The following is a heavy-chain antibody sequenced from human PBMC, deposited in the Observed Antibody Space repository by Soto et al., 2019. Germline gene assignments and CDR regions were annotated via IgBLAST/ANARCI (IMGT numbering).Heavy chain of an antibody. Sequence: QGQLQEAGPGLVKPSGTLSLTCAVSRGSISSRNWGSWVRQPPVKGLEWIGEIYHSGSTNYNPSLKSRVTISVDKSKHQFSLKLSSVTAADTAVYYCASSSGAQSVFDPWGQGTLVTVSS. D-gene: IGHD6-25*01. J-gene: IGHJ5*02. CDR3: ASSSGAQSVFDP. V-gene: IGHV4-4*02. CDR1: RGSISSRNW. CDR2: IYHSGST.